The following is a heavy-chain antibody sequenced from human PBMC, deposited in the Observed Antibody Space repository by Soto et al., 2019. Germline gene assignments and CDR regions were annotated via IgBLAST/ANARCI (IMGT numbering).Heavy chain of an antibody. D-gene: IGHD1-7*01. CDR1: GYTFTGYY. J-gene: IGHJ4*02. CDR3: ARDSVYQLELLLGEGSGSYLNY. CDR2: INPNSGGT. V-gene: IGHV1-2*04. Sequence: QVQLVQSGAEVKKPGASVKVSCKASGYTFTGYYMHWVRQAPGQGLEWMGWINPNSGGTNYAQKSQSWVTMARDTSLRTAYMELSRMRYDDTAVYYCARDSVYQLELLLGEGSGSYLNYWGQGTLVTVSS.